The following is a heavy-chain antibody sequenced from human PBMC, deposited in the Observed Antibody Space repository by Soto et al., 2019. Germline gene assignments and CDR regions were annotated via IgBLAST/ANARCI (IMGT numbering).Heavy chain of an antibody. Sequence: ASVKVSCKASGYTFTSYAMHWVRQAPGQRLEWMGWINAGNGNTKYSQKFQGRVTITRDTSASTAYMELSSLRSEDTAVYYCARVGYYYDILPGHNWFDPWGQGTLVTVSS. CDR3: ARVGYYYDILPGHNWFDP. CDR2: INAGNGNT. J-gene: IGHJ5*02. CDR1: GYTFTSYA. D-gene: IGHD3-9*01. V-gene: IGHV1-3*01.